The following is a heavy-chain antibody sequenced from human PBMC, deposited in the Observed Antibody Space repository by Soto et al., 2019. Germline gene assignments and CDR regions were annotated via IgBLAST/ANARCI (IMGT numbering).Heavy chain of an antibody. Sequence: SETLSLTCTVSGGSISSYYWSWIRQPPGKGLEWIGSIYYSGSTYYNPSLKSRVTISVDTSKNQFSLKLSSVTAADTAVYYCARRCSSTSRWGGGMNVWSRGTTVTVSS. D-gene: IGHD2-2*01. CDR1: GGSISSYY. CDR3: ARRCSSTSRWGGGMNV. CDR2: IYYSGST. J-gene: IGHJ6*02. V-gene: IGHV4-59*05.